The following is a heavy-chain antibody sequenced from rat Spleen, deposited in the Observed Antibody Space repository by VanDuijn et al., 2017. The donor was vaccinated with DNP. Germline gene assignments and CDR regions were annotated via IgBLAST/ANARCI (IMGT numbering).Heavy chain of an antibody. V-gene: IGHV3-1*01. CDR2: ISYSGST. D-gene: IGHD1-9*01. Sequence: EVQLQESGPGLVKPSQSLSLTCSVTGYSITSNYWGWIRKFPGNKMEWIGHISYSGSTSYNPSLKSRISITRDTSKNQFFLQLNSVTTEDTATYYCAKEPHTYYGHWDYWGQGVMVTVSS. CDR1: GYSITSNY. J-gene: IGHJ2*01. CDR3: AKEPHTYYGHWDY.